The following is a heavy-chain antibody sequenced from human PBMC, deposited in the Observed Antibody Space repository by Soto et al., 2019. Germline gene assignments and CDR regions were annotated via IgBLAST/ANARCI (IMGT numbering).Heavy chain of an antibody. Sequence: EVQLVESGGGLVEPGGSLRLSCAASGFTFSNFEMSCVRQAPGKGLEWVSSFRSSDNSIYYADSVRGRFTISRDNAKNSLYLQMDSLRAEDTDVYYCAGGCGGYDPSYFDYWGQGTLVTVSS. D-gene: IGHD5-12*01. CDR3: AGGCGGYDPSYFDY. V-gene: IGHV3-48*03. J-gene: IGHJ4*02. CDR1: GFTFSNFE. CDR2: FRSSDNSI.